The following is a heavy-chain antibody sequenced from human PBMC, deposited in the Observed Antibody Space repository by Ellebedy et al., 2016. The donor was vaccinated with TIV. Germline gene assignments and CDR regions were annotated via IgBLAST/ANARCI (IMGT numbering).Heavy chain of an antibody. CDR2: IYPRDSDT. V-gene: IGHV5-51*01. D-gene: IGHD6-13*01. CDR3: ARQAATGTWWFDP. J-gene: IGHJ5*02. CDR1: GYSFTSYW. Sequence: GESLKISCTGSGYSFTSYWIGWVRQMPGKGLEWMGIIYPRDSDTRYSPSFQGQVTISADKSISTAYLQWSSLKASDTAMYYCARQAATGTWWFDPWGQGTLVTVSS.